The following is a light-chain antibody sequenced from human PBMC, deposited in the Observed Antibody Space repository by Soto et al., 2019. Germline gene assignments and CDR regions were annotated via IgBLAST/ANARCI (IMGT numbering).Light chain of an antibody. Sequence: ALTQPASVSGSPGQSITISCTGTSSDIGSYDLVSWYQQHPGTAPKLIIYEVTKRPSGVSTRFSGSKSGNTASLTISGLQAVDEADYYCCSFADFTYVFGTGTKGTVL. CDR2: EVT. CDR3: CSFADFTYV. CDR1: SSDIGSYDL. V-gene: IGLV2-23*02. J-gene: IGLJ1*01.